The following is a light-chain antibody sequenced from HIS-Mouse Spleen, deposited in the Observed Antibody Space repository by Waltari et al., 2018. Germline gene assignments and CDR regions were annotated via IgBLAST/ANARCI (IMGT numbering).Light chain of an antibody. CDR3: CSYAGSSTWV. CDR2: EGS. Sequence: QSPLTQPASVSGSPGQSITISCTGPSSAVGSYNLVSGYQQHPGKAPKLMIYEGSKRPSGVSNRFSGSKSGNTASLTISGLQAEDEADYYCCSYAGSSTWVFGGGTKLTVL. V-gene: IGLV2-23*01. CDR1: SSAVGSYNL. J-gene: IGLJ3*02.